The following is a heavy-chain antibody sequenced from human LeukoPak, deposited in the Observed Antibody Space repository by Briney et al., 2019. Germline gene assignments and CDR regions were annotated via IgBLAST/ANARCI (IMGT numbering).Heavy chain of an antibody. J-gene: IGHJ4*02. CDR2: ISSSSSYI. CDR3: AKATSLIGLYFDY. V-gene: IGHV3-21*04. D-gene: IGHD2-8*01. Sequence: GGSLRLSCAASGFTFSSYSMNWVRQAPGKGLEWVSSISSSSSYIYYADSVKGRFTISRDNAKNSLYLQMNSLRAEDTAVYYCAKATSLIGLYFDYWGQGTLVTVSS. CDR1: GFTFSSYS.